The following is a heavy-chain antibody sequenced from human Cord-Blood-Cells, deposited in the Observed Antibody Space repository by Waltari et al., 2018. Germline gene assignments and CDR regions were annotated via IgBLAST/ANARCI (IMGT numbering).Heavy chain of an antibody. J-gene: IGHJ2*01. V-gene: IGHV4-34*01. CDR3: ARGPRFFDI. CDR2: VNHSGRT. Sequence: QVQLQQWGAGLLKPSETLSLTCAVYGGSFSGYYWSWIRQPPGKGLEWIGEVNHSGRTNYTPPLKSRVTRSVDTAKNQCSLKLSSVTAADTAVYYCARGPRFFDIWGRGTLVTVSS. CDR1: GGSFSGYY.